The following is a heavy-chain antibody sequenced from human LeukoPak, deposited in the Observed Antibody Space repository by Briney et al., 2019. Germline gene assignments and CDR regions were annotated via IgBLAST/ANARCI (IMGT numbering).Heavy chain of an antibody. V-gene: IGHV3-23*01. J-gene: IGHJ4*02. CDR2: ISGSGGST. D-gene: IGHD3-10*01. CDR1: GFTFSSYA. Sequence: GGSLRLSCAASGFTFSSYAMSWVRQAPGKGLEWVSAISGSGGSTYYADSVKGRFTISRDNSKNTLYLQMNCLRAEDTAVYYCAKGYGSGSYYNVFFDYWGQGTLVTVSS. CDR3: AKGYGSGSYYNVFFDY.